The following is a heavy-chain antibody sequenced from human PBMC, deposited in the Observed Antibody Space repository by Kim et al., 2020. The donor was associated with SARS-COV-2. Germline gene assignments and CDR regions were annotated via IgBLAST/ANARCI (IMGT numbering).Heavy chain of an antibody. J-gene: IGHJ6*02. CDR2: INHSGST. CDR1: GGSFSGYY. Sequence: SETLSLTCAVYGGSFSGYYWSWIRQPPGKGLEWIGEINHSGSTNYNPSLKSRVTISVDTSKNQFSLKLSSVTAADTAVYYCARGERRDNYYYYGMDVWGQGTTVTVSS. V-gene: IGHV4-34*01. CDR3: ARGERRDNYYYYGMDV.